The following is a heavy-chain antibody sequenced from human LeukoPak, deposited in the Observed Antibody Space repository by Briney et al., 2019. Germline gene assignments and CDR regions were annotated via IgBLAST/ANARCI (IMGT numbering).Heavy chain of an antibody. D-gene: IGHD2-8*01. CDR3: ARDIELDYYYYGMDV. V-gene: IGHV3-48*03. J-gene: IGHJ6*02. Sequence: PGGSLRLSCAASGFTFSSYEMNWVRQAPGKGLEWVSYISSSGITIYYADSVKGRFTISRDNAKNSLYLQMNSLRAEDTAVYYCARDIELDYYYYGMDVWGQGTTVTVSS. CDR2: ISSSGITI. CDR1: GFTFSSYE.